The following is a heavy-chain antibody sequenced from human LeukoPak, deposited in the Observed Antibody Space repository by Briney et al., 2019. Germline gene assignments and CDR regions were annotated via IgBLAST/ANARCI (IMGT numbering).Heavy chain of an antibody. CDR1: GFILSSYS. CDR3: ARNLISVAGELDY. CDR2: ISSSSSTI. J-gene: IGHJ4*02. V-gene: IGHV3-48*02. D-gene: IGHD6-19*01. Sequence: PGGSLRLSCAASGFILSSYSMNWVRQAPGKGLEWISYISSSSSTIYYADSVKGRFTISRDNAKSSLYLQMNSLRDEDTALYYCARNLISVAGELDYWGQGALVTVSS.